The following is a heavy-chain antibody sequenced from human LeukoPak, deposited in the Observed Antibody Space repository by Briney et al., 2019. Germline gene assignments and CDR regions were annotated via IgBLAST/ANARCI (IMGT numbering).Heavy chain of an antibody. J-gene: IGHJ4*02. Sequence: ASVKVSCKASGYTFTGYYMHWVRQAPGQGLEWMGWINPNSGGTNYAQKFQGRVTMTRDTSISTAYMELSRLRSDDTAVYYCARASVNTAMASDYWGQGTLVTVSS. CDR2: INPNSGGT. V-gene: IGHV1-2*02. D-gene: IGHD5-18*01. CDR1: GYTFTGYY. CDR3: ARASVNTAMASDY.